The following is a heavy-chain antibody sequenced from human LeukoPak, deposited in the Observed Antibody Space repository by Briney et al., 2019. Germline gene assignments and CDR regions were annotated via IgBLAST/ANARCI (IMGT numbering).Heavy chain of an antibody. J-gene: IGHJ4*02. Sequence: PGGSLRLSCAASGFTFSSYAMNWVRQAPGKGLEWVSSISSSSSYVYYADSVKGRFTISRDNAKNSLYLQMNSLRAEDTAVYYCARARRGSYPFDYWGQGTLVTVSS. V-gene: IGHV3-21*01. CDR2: ISSSSSYV. CDR1: GFTFSSYA. D-gene: IGHD1-26*01. CDR3: ARARRGSYPFDY.